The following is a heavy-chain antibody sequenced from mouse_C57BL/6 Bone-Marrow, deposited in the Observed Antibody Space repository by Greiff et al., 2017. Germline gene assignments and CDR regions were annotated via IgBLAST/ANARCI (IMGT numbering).Heavy chain of an antibody. J-gene: IGHJ3*01. CDR2: FHPYNDDT. CDR1: GYTFTTYP. D-gene: IGHD1-1*01. CDR3: ARGSSYVTWFAY. Sequence: VKLMESGAELVKPGASVKMSCKASGYTFTTYPIEWMKQNHGKSLEWIGNFHPYNDDTKYNEKFKGKATLTVEKSSSTVYLELSRLTSDDSAVYYCARGSSYVTWFAYWGQGTLVTVSA. V-gene: IGHV1-47*01.